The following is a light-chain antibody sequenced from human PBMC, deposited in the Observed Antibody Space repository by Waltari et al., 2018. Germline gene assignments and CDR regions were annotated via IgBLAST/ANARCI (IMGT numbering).Light chain of an antibody. J-gene: IGLJ3*02. CDR2: EVI. CDR1: SSDVGFYNL. V-gene: IGLV2-23*02. CDR3: CSYVGRNIGV. Sequence: QSALTQPASVSGSPGQSITISCTGTSSDVGFYNLVSWYQQHPDKAPKLLVYEVIERPSGVSNRFSGSKSGNTASLTISGLQAEDEADYYCCSYVGRNIGVFGGETKVTVL.